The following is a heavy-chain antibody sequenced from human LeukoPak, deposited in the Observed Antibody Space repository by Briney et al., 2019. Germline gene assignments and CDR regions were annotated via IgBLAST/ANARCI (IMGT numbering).Heavy chain of an antibody. CDR1: GGTFSSYA. CDR2: IIPIFGTA. D-gene: IGHD3-3*01. CDR3: ALILEWSFDY. J-gene: IGHJ4*02. V-gene: IGHV1-69*13. Sequence: ASVKVSCKASGGTFSSYAISWVRQAPGQGLEWMGRIIPIFGTANYAQKFQGRVTITADESTSTAYMELSSLRSEDTAVYYCALILEWSFDYWGQGTLVTVSS.